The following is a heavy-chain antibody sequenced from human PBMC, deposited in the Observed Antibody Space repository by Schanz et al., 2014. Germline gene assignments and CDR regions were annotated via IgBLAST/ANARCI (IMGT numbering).Heavy chain of an antibody. J-gene: IGHJ3*02. Sequence: EVQLLESGGGLVRPGGSLRLSCAASGFTFSNYAMSWVRQAPGKGLEWVSALSGSGGSTYYADSVKGRFTISRDNSKNTLYLQMNSLRAEDTAVYYCARDRGHGDLPGDIWGQGTMDTVSS. CDR1: GFTFSNYA. V-gene: IGHV3-23*01. CDR2: LSGSGGST. D-gene: IGHD4-17*01. CDR3: ARDRGHGDLPGDI.